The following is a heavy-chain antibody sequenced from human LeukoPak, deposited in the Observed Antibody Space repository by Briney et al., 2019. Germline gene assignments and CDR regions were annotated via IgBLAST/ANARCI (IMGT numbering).Heavy chain of an antibody. CDR3: ASDRLGNNWFDP. CDR1: GYTFTGYY. J-gene: IGHJ5*02. CDR2: INPNSGGT. V-gene: IGHV1-2*02. D-gene: IGHD6-25*01. Sequence: GASVKVSSKASGYTFTGYYMHWVRQAPGQGLEWMGWINPNSGGTNYAQKFQGRVTMTRDTSIGTAYMELSRLRSDDTAVYYCASDRLGNNWFDPWGQGTLVTVSS.